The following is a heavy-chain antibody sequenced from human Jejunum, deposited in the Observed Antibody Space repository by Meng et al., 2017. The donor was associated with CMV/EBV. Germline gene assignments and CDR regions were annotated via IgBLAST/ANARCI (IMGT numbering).Heavy chain of an antibody. D-gene: IGHD3-3*01. CDR2: IHDAGST. V-gene: IGHV4-30-4*08. J-gene: IGHJ4*02. CDR3: ARGSIFVSFDS. Sequence: LSLPCSVSGGSIGSGDYYWSCIRQPPGKGLEWIGYIHDAGSTYYNPSLKSRVDISLGTSRNHFSLTLSSVTAEDTAVYFCARGSIFVSFDSWGQGTLVTVSS. CDR1: GGSIGSGDYY.